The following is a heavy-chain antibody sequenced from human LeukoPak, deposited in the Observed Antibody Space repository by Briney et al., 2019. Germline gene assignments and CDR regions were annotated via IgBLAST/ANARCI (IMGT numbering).Heavy chain of an antibody. CDR2: ISGSGGST. J-gene: IGHJ4*02. V-gene: IGHV3-23*01. CDR1: GFTFSSYA. Sequence: GGSLRLSCAASGFTFSSYAMSWVRQAPGKGLEWVSAISGSGGSTYYADSVKGRSTISRDNSKNTLYLQMNRLRAEDTAVYYCAKDQHYYGSGSYFDYWGQGTLVTVSS. D-gene: IGHD3-10*01. CDR3: AKDQHYYGSGSYFDY.